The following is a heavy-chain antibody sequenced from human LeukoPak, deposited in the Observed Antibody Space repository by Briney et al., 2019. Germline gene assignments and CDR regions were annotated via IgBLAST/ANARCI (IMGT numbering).Heavy chain of an antibody. J-gene: IGHJ4*02. CDR3: TTDLRDGYNRGY. Sequence: GGSLRLSCAASGFTFSNAWMNWVRQAPGKGLEWVGRIKSKIEGGTTDYAAPVKGRFTISRDDSKNTLYLQMNSLKTEDTAVYYCTTDLRDGYNRGYWGQGTLVTVSS. CDR2: IKSKIEGGTT. D-gene: IGHD5-24*01. V-gene: IGHV3-15*07. CDR1: GFTFSNAW.